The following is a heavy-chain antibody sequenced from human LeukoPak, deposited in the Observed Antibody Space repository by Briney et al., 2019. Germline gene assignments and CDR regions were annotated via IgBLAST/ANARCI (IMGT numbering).Heavy chain of an antibody. CDR2: INHSGST. J-gene: IGHJ4*02. CDR1: GGSFSGYY. Sequence: SETLSLTCAVYGGSFSGYYWSWIRQPPGKGLEWIGEINHSGSTNYNPSLKSRVTISVDTSKNQFSLKLRSVTAADTAVYYCATQILLCHYYWGQGALVTVSS. V-gene: IGHV4-34*01. CDR3: ATQILLCHYY. D-gene: IGHD2/OR15-2a*01.